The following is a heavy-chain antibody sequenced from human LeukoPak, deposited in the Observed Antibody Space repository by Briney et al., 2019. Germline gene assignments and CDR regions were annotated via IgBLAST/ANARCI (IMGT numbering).Heavy chain of an antibody. CDR1: GFTVSSNY. Sequence: GSLRLSCAASGFTVSSNYMSWVRQAPGKGLEWVSGINWNGGSTGYADSVKGRFTISRDNAKNSLYLQMNSLRAEDTAVYYCAELGITMIGGVWGKGTTVTISS. CDR3: AELGITMIGGV. J-gene: IGHJ6*04. D-gene: IGHD3-10*02. V-gene: IGHV3-20*04. CDR2: INWNGGST.